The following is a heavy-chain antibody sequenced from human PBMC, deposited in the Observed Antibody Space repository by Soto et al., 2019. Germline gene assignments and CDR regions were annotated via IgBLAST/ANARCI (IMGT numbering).Heavy chain of an antibody. CDR3: GGDGTKTLRAWFDP. CDR2: IYYSGST. CDR1: GGSISSYY. V-gene: IGHV4-59*01. J-gene: IGHJ5*02. D-gene: IGHD1-1*01. Sequence: PSETLSLTCTVSGGSISSYYWSWIRQPPGKGLEWIGYIYYSGSTNYNPSLKSRVTISVDTSKNQFSLKLSSVTAADTAVYYCGGDGTKTLRAWFDPWGQGISVTVSS.